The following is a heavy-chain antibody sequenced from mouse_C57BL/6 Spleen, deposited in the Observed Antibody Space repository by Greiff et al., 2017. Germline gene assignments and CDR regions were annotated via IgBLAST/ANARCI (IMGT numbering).Heavy chain of an antibody. V-gene: IGHV2-9*01. CDR2: IWGGGST. Sequence: VKLVESGPGLVAPSQRLSITCTVSGFSLTSYGVDWVRQPPGKGLEWLGVIWGGGSTNYNSALMSRLSISKDNSKSQVFLKMNSLQTDDTAMYYCAKHGYYGSSYDPFYWYFDVWGTGTTVTVSS. CDR3: AKHGYYGSSYDPFYWYFDV. D-gene: IGHD1-1*01. J-gene: IGHJ1*03. CDR1: GFSLTSYG.